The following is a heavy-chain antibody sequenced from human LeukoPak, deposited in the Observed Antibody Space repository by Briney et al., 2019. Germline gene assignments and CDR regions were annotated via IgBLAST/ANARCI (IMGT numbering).Heavy chain of an antibody. Sequence: SETLSLTCAAYGGSFSTYSWNWIRQPPGKGLEWIGEVNHGGSTDYNPTLKSRVTISVDTSKNQFSLKLSSVTAADTAVYYCAARRGIAPRPLGSWGQGTLVTVSS. J-gene: IGHJ5*02. D-gene: IGHD6-6*01. CDR1: GGSFSTYS. CDR2: VNHGGST. V-gene: IGHV4-34*01. CDR3: AARRGIAPRPLGS.